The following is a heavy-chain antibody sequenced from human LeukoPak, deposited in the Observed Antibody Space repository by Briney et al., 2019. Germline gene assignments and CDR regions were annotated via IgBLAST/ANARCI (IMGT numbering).Heavy chain of an antibody. J-gene: IGHJ4*02. CDR2: IAYDGSYK. CDR1: GFTFSTYT. V-gene: IGHV3-30-3*01. Sequence: PGRSLRLSCAASGFTFSTYTMHWVRQAPGKGLEWVALIAYDGSYKYYADSVKGRFTISRDNSKNLYLQMNSLSAEDTAAYYCAREHSAFDYWGQGTLVTVSS. CDR3: AREHSAFDY.